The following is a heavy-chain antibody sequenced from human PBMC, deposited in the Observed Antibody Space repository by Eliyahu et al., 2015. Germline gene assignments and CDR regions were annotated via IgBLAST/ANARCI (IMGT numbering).Heavy chain of an antibody. J-gene: IGHJ4*02. CDR1: GFTFSNXA. CDR3: SKDSGSSAYGPLDY. Sequence: EVQVVESGGGLLQPGGSLRLSCAASGFTFSNXAVSWXRQAPGKGLEWVSAISGSGASTYYADFVKGRFTISRDNSKNTLYLQMNSLRAEDTAVYYCSKDSGSSAYGPLDYWGQGTLVTVSS. CDR2: ISGSGAST. V-gene: IGHV3-23*04. D-gene: IGHD3-22*01.